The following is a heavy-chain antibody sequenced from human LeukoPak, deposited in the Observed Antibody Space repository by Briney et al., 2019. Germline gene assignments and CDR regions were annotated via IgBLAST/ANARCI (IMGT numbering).Heavy chain of an antibody. J-gene: IGHJ4*02. CDR1: GGSISSYY. V-gene: IGHV4-59*01. CDR3: ARGVMTGYSSSWHFDY. Sequence: SETLSVTCTVSGGSISSYYWSWIRQPPGKGLEWIGYIYYSGSTNYNPSLKSRVTISVDTSKNQFSLKLSSVTAADTAVYYCARGVMTGYSSSWHFDYWGQGTLVTVSS. CDR2: IYYSGST. D-gene: IGHD6-13*01.